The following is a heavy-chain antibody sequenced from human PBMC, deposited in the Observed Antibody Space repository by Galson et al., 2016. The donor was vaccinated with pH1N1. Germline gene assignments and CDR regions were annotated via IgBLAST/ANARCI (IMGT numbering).Heavy chain of an antibody. CDR2: IYYGGRT. J-gene: IGHJ4*02. D-gene: IGHD3-16*01. CDR1: GYSISSGYY. Sequence: TLSLTCVVSGYSISSGYYWGWIRQPPGKGLEWIGYIYYGGRTFYNPSLNSRFTISVDTSKNQFSLRVDSVTATDTAVYYCARSRVWGLSDSWGQGTLVTVSS. V-gene: IGHV4-30-4*08. CDR3: ARSRVWGLSDS.